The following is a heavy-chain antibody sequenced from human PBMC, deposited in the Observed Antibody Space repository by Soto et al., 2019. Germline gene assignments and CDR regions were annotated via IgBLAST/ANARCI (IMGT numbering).Heavy chain of an antibody. D-gene: IGHD2-15*01. J-gene: IGHJ4*02. CDR3: AKGDCSGGRCYRGFDY. V-gene: IGHV3-23*01. CDR2: VSASGSIT. CDR1: GFTFSSYD. Sequence: LRLSCAASGFTFSSYDMSWVRQAPGKGLEWVSGVSASGSITSYADSAKGRFTISRDNAKNTVFLQMSSLRAEDTAVYFCAKGDCSGGRCYRGFDYWGQGTLVTV.